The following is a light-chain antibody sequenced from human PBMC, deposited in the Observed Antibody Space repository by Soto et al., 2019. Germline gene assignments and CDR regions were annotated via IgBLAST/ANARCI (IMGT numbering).Light chain of an antibody. CDR2: DPS. V-gene: IGKV3D-15*01. CDR1: ENVNIN. Sequence: EIVMTQSPATLSVSPGERATLSCRASENVNINVAWWYQQKPGQTPRLLIFDPSSSAADIPDRFSGSGSGTEFTLTISSLQSEDFAVYYCQQYNDRPRTFGQGTKVDIK. CDR3: QQYNDRPRT. J-gene: IGKJ1*01.